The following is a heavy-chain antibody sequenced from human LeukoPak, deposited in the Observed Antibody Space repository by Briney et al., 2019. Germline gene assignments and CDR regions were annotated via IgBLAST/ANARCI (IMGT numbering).Heavy chain of an antibody. CDR1: GGTFSSYA. Sequence: SVKVSCKASGGTFSSYAISWVRQAPGQGLEWMGGIIPIFGTANYAQKFQGRVTITADESTSTAYMELSSLRSEDTAVYYCAREDSGYDSFDYWGQGTLVTVSS. J-gene: IGHJ4*02. D-gene: IGHD5-12*01. CDR2: IIPIFGTA. CDR3: AREDSGYDSFDY. V-gene: IGHV1-69*01.